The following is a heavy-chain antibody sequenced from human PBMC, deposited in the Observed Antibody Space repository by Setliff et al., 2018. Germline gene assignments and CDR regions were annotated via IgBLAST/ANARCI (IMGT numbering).Heavy chain of an antibody. V-gene: IGHV1-18*01. J-gene: IGHJ4*02. CDR1: GYTFTSYG. CDR3: ARGLSGSYFADY. Sequence: ASVKVSCKASGYTFTSYGFSWVRQAPGQGLEWMGWISGHNGDTKLAQNFQGRVTVTTDTFTNTGYMELRSLRSDDTAVYYCARGLSGSYFADYWGRGTLVTVSS. D-gene: IGHD1-26*01. CDR2: ISGHNGDT.